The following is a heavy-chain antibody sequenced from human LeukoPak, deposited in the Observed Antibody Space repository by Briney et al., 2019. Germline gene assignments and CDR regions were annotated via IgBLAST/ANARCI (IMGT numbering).Heavy chain of an antibody. CDR2: ISAYNGNT. D-gene: IGHD6-25*01. CDR1: GYTFTGYY. J-gene: IGHJ4*02. Sequence: ASVKVSCKASGYTFTGYYMHWVRQAPGQGLEWMGWISAYNGNTNYAQKLQGRVTMTTDTSTSTAYMELRSLRSDDTAVYYCARDARIATVFDYWGQGTLVTVSS. V-gene: IGHV1-18*04. CDR3: ARDARIATVFDY.